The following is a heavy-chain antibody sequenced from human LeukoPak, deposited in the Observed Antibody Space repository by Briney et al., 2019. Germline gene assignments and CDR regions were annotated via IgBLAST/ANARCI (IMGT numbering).Heavy chain of an antibody. CDR3: ARGITMAN. V-gene: IGHV3-30*03. CDR2: ISYDGSNK. CDR1: GFTFSSYG. D-gene: IGHD3-10*01. J-gene: IGHJ4*02. Sequence: GGSLRLSCAASGFTFSSYGMHWVRQAPGKGLEWVAVISYDGSNKYYGDSVKGRFTISRDDAKNSLYLQMNSLRAEDTAVYYCARGITMANWGQGTLVTVSS.